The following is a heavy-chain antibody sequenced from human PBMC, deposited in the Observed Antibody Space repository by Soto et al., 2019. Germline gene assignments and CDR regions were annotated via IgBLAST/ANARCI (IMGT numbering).Heavy chain of an antibody. CDR1: GYTFTSYD. CDR2: MNPNSGNT. J-gene: IGHJ5*02. Sequence: ASVKVSCKASGYTFTSYDINWVRQATGQGLEWMGWMNPNSGNTGYAQKFQGRVTMTRSTSIGTAYMELSSLRSEDTAVYYCARGPRITIFGVSRNWFDPWGQGTLVTVSS. CDR3: ARGPRITIFGVSRNWFDP. D-gene: IGHD3-3*01. V-gene: IGHV1-8*01.